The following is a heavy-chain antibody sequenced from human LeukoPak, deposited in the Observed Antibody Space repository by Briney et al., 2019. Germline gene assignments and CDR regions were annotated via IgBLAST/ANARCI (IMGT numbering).Heavy chain of an antibody. CDR2: IYSGGST. Sequence: GGSLRLSCAASGFTVSSNYMSWVRQAPGKGLEWVSVIYSGGSTYYADSVKGRFTISRDNSKNTLYLQMNSLRAEDTAVYYCASILEIDSSGYYSAAFDIWGQGTMVTVSS. V-gene: IGHV3-53*01. D-gene: IGHD3-22*01. CDR3: ASILEIDSSGYYSAAFDI. J-gene: IGHJ3*02. CDR1: GFTVSSNY.